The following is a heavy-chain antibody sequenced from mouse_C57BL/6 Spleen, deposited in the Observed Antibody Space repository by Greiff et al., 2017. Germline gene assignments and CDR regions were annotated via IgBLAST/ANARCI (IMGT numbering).Heavy chain of an antibody. CDR1: GYTFTSYG. D-gene: IGHD1-1*01. CDR3: ARLGTTVGIPV. V-gene: IGHV1-81*01. CDR2: IYPRSGNT. J-gene: IGHJ1*03. Sequence: VHLVESGAELARPGASVKLSCKASGYTFTSYGISWVKQRTGQGLEWIGEIYPRSGNTYYNEKFKGKATLTADKSSSTAYMQLRSLTSEDSAVXFGARLGTTVGIPVWGTGTTVTVSA.